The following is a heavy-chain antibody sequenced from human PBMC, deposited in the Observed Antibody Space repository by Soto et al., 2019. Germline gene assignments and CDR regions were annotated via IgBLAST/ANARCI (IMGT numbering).Heavy chain of an antibody. D-gene: IGHD1-1*01. CDR2: IYATGTT. CDR1: GASISGFY. J-gene: IGHJ5*02. Sequence: SETLSLTCTVSGASISGFYWSWIRKSAGKGLEWIGRIYATGTTDYNPSLKSRVMMSVDTSKKQFSLQLRSVTAADTAVYYCVRDGTKTLRDWVDPWGQGISVTVSS. V-gene: IGHV4-4*07. CDR3: VRDGTKTLRDWVDP.